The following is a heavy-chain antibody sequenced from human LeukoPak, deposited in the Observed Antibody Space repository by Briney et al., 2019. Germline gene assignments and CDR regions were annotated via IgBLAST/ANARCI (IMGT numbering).Heavy chain of an antibody. CDR1: GFTFSGYW. V-gene: IGHV3-74*01. CDR3: ARDGDTAMVTRPDYFDY. D-gene: IGHD5-18*01. J-gene: IGHJ4*02. Sequence: GGSLRLSCAASGFTFSGYWMHWVRQVPGKGLMWVSRIKNDGSATSYADSVKGRFIISRDNAKSTLYLQMNGLKAEDTAVYYCARDGDTAMVTRPDYFDYWGQGTLVTVSS. CDR2: IKNDGSAT.